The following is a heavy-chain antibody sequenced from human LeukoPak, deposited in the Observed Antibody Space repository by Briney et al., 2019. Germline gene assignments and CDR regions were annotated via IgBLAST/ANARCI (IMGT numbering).Heavy chain of an antibody. CDR1: GFTLRSYA. Sequence: PPGGSLRLSCVASGFTLRSYAMSWVRQAPGKGLEWVSTISGSGGSTYYADSVKGRFTISRDNSKTTLYLQMNSLRAEDTAVYYCAKHSVAGEYYYFDYWGQGTLVTVSS. CDR3: AKHSVAGEYYYFDY. CDR2: ISGSGGST. V-gene: IGHV3-23*01. J-gene: IGHJ4*02. D-gene: IGHD6-6*01.